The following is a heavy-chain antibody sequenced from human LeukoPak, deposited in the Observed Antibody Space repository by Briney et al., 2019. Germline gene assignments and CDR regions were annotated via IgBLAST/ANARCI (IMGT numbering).Heavy chain of an antibody. V-gene: IGHV3-30*18. CDR1: KFTFSHYG. CDR3: VKEYHSRGFGAYFDY. Sequence: GGSLRLSCTASKFTFSHYGMQWVRQAPGKGLEWVAVISSDGSIKVYADSVKGRFTLSRDNSINTVDLQMNSLKAEDTAVYYCVKEYHSRGFGAYFDYWGQGTLVTVSS. D-gene: IGHD3-3*01. J-gene: IGHJ4*02. CDR2: ISSDGSIK.